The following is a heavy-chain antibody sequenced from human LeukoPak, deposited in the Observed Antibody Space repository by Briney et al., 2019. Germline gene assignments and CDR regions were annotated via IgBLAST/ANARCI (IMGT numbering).Heavy chain of an antibody. D-gene: IGHD2-2*01. Sequence: SETLSLTCAVYGGSFSGYYWSWIRQPPGKGLEWIGEINHSGSTNYNPSLKSRVTISVDTSKNQFSLKLSSVTAADTAVYYCARGWVVPAAIARHTKGWFDPWGQGTLVTVSS. V-gene: IGHV4-34*01. CDR3: ARGWVVPAAIARHTKGWFDP. CDR1: GGSFSGYY. J-gene: IGHJ5*02. CDR2: INHSGST.